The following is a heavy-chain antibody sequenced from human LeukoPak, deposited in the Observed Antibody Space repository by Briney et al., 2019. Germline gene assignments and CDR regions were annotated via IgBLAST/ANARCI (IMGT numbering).Heavy chain of an antibody. V-gene: IGHV2-26*01. CDR1: GFSLTNTRMG. Sequence: SGPVLVKPTETLTLTCTVSGFSLTNTRMGVTWIRQPPGKALEWLAHIFSNDGESYNTSLKNRLTFPKDTSKSQVVLTMTNMDPVDTATYCCARINYDFSSGYYPPWFDPWGQGTLVTVSS. J-gene: IGHJ5*02. CDR3: ARINYDFSSGYYPPWFDP. CDR2: IFSNDGE. D-gene: IGHD3-3*01.